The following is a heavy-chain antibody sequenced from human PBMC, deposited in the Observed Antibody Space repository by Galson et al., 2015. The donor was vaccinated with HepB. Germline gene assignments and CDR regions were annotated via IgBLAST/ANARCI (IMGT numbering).Heavy chain of an antibody. V-gene: IGHV1-3*04. Sequence: SVKVSCKASGYTFTGYAIHWVRQAPGQSLEWMGWINIGNGDTRYSQKFQGRVAITRDISASTAYMELSSLRFEDTAVYYCVRGHAGDRWPFAYWGQGTLVTVSS. CDR3: VRGHAGDRWPFAY. D-gene: IGHD2-21*02. CDR2: INIGNGDT. CDR1: GYTFTGYA. J-gene: IGHJ4*02.